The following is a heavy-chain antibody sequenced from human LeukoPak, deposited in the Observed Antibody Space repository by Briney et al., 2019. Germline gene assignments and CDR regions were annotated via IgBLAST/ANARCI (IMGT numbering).Heavy chain of an antibody. V-gene: IGHV3-7*05. CDR3: ATIKVRANNYDTDGFEY. CDR2: IKQDGNEK. CDR1: GGSISSYF. J-gene: IGHJ4*02. D-gene: IGHD3-10*01. Sequence: PSETLSLTCTVSGGSISSYFWSWVRQAPGKGLEWVANIKQDGNEKYYADSAKGRFTISRDNAKNSLYLQMNSLRAEDTAVYYCATIKVRANNYDTDGFEYWGQGTLVTVSS.